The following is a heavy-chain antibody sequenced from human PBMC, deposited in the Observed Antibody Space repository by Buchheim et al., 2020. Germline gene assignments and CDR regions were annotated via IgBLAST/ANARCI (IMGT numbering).Heavy chain of an antibody. Sequence: QVQLVESGGGVVQPGRSLRLSCAASGFTFSSYGMHWVRQAPGKGLEWVAVISYDGSNKYYADSVKGRFTISRNNSKNTVYLQMNSLRAEDTAVYYCAKDGADIVVVVADYYGMDVWGQGTT. J-gene: IGHJ6*02. D-gene: IGHD2-15*01. CDR2: ISYDGSNK. CDR3: AKDGADIVVVVADYYGMDV. V-gene: IGHV3-30*18. CDR1: GFTFSSYG.